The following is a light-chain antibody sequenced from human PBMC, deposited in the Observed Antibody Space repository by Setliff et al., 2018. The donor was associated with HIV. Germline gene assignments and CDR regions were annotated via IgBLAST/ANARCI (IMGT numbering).Light chain of an antibody. Sequence: QSALTQPRSVSGSPGQSVTISCSGSTSDVGGYDFVSWYQHHPGRAPKLMIYDVNKRPSGVPDRFSASKSGNTASLTIPGLQAEDEADYYCCSYAGSQTFLFGTGTKVTVL. CDR1: TSDVGGYDF. CDR3: CSYAGSQTFL. CDR2: DVN. J-gene: IGLJ1*01. V-gene: IGLV2-11*01.